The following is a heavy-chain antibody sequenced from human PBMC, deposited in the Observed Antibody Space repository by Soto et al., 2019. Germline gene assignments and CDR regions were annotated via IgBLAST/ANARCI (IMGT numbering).Heavy chain of an antibody. D-gene: IGHD1-26*01. CDR2: IHRSGST. CDR1: GGSISSYY. Sequence: SETLSLTCTVSGGSISSYYWSWIRQPPGKGLEWIGYIHRSGSTNNNPSLKSRVTVSVDTSTSQFSLKLSSLTAADTAVYYCARGGGSYHYFDLWGQGTLVTVSS. J-gene: IGHJ4*02. V-gene: IGHV4-59*01. CDR3: ARGGGSYHYFDL.